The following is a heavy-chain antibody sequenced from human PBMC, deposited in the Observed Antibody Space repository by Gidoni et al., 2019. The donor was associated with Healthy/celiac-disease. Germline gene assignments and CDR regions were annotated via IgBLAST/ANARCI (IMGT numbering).Heavy chain of an antibody. V-gene: IGHV4-4*02. Sequence: QVQLQESGPGMVKPSGTLSLTCAAPGGSISRRNWWSWVRQPPGKGLEWIGEIYPSGSTNYNASLKSRVTISVDKSTNQFSLTLSSVTAADTAVYYCARGVGAAGTYSYYGMDVWGQGTTVTVSS. D-gene: IGHD6-13*01. CDR2: IYPSGST. CDR1: GGSISRRNW. CDR3: ARGVGAAGTYSYYGMDV. J-gene: IGHJ6*02.